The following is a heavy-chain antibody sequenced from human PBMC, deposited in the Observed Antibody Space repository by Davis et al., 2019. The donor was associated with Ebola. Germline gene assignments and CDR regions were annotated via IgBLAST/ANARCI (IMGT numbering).Heavy chain of an antibody. CDR1: GFTVSSNY. V-gene: IGHV3-53*01. J-gene: IGHJ4*02. D-gene: IGHD5-24*01. Sequence: GESLKISCAASGFTVSSNYMSWVRQAPGKGLEWVSVIYSGGSTYYADSVKGRFTISRDNSKNTLYLQMNSLRAEDTAVYYCARDRWGRDGYSFDYWGQGTLVTVSS. CDR2: IYSGGST. CDR3: ARDRWGRDGYSFDY.